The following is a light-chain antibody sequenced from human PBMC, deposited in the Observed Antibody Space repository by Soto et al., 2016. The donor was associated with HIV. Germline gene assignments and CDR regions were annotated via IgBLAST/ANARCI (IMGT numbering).Light chain of an antibody. CDR2: DNN. CDR3: NSRDSSGAHGPRWV. Sequence: SSELTQDPVVSVALGQTVRITCQGDSLRSYYASWYQQKPGQAPVLVMYDNNNRPSGIPDRFSGSSSGDTASLTTTGAQAEDEADYYCNSRDSSGAHGPRWVFGGGTKLTLL. J-gene: IGLJ3*02. CDR1: SLRSYY. V-gene: IGLV3-19*01.